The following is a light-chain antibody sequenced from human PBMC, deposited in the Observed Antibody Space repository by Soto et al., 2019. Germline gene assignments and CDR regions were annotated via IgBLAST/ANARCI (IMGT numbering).Light chain of an antibody. CDR1: NNDVGSYNL. V-gene: IGLV2-23*01. J-gene: IGLJ1*01. Sequence: QSVLTQPASVSGSPGQSITISCTGNNNDVGSYNLVSWYQQHPGKAPKLMIYEGSKRPSGVSNRFSGSKSGNTASLTISGLQAEDEADYYCCSYAGRSTYVFGTGTKVTVL. CDR3: CSYAGRSTYV. CDR2: EGS.